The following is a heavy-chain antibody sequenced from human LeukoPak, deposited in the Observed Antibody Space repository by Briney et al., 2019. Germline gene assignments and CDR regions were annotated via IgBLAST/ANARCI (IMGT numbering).Heavy chain of an antibody. J-gene: IGHJ5*02. CDR3: ARENIVVVVAARDNWFDP. Sequence: PSETLSLTCTVSGGSISSYYWSWIRQPPGKGLEWIGYIYYSGSTSYNPSLKSRVTISVDTSKKQFSLKLSSVTAADTAVYYCARENIVVVVAARDNWFDPWGQGTLVTVSS. V-gene: IGHV4-59*01. CDR1: GGSISSYY. CDR2: IYYSGST. D-gene: IGHD2-15*01.